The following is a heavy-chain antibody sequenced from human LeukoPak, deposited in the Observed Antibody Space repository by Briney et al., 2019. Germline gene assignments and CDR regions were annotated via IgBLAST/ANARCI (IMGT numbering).Heavy chain of an antibody. CDR1: GFTFSTYG. Sequence: GGSLRLSCVASGFTFSTYGMHWVRQAPGKGLEWVAFISYDGSNQHYADSVKGRFIISRDNSKNTLYLQINSLRVEDTAVYYCAKDPRYCSSTRCFGAWGQGTLVTASS. CDR3: AKDPRYCSSTRCFGA. J-gene: IGHJ5*02. CDR2: ISYDGSNQ. V-gene: IGHV3-30*18. D-gene: IGHD2-2*01.